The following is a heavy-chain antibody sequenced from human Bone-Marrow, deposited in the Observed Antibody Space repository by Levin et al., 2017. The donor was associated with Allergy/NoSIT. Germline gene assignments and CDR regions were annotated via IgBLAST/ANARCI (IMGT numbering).Heavy chain of an antibody. D-gene: IGHD5-12*01. CDR2: IIPNGGST. CDR1: GYTFINYY. Sequence: ASVKVSCKSSGYTFINYYMHWVRQAPGQGLEWMGVIIPNGGSTEYAKKFQGRVTITRNSFTSTVYMELTGLTSEDTAVYFCGRTGGFVDNYYFDYWGQGTLVSVSA. J-gene: IGHJ4*02. CDR3: GRTGGFVDNYYFDY. V-gene: IGHV1-46*01.